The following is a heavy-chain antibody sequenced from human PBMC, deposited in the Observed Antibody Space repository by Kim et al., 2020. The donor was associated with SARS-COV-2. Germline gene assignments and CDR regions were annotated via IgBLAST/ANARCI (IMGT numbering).Heavy chain of an antibody. CDR3: ARERYSSGWFFDY. D-gene: IGHD6-19*01. Sequence: YSQKFQGRGTITRDTSASTAYMELSSLRSEDTAVYYCARERYSSGWFFDYWGQGTLVTVSS. J-gene: IGHJ4*02. V-gene: IGHV1-3*01.